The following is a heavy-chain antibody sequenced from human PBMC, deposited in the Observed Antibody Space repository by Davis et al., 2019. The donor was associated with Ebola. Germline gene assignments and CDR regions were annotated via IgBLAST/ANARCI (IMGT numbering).Heavy chain of an antibody. CDR2: ISGSAGRT. D-gene: IGHD2-15*01. V-gene: IGHV3-23*01. J-gene: IGHJ5*02. CDR3: AKEGPHCSGGSCYDL. CDR1: GFSFSSYG. Sequence: GESLKISCAASGFSFSSYGMSWVRQAPGKGLEWVSGISGSAGRTYYADSVEGRFTISRDDSKDTLYVQMNSLRVEDTAIYYCAKEGPHCSGGSCYDLWGRGTLVTVSS.